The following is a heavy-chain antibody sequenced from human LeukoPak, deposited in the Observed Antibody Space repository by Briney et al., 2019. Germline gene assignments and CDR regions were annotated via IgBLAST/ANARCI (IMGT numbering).Heavy chain of an antibody. CDR2: ISYDGSNK. D-gene: IGHD5-24*01. Sequence: PGGSLRLSCAASGFIFSSYAMRWVRQAPGKGLEWVAIISYDGSNKDYADSVKGRFTISRDNSKNTLYVQMNSLRAEDTAVYYCATRAPYQRDGYNPIPRGGAFDIWGQGTMVTVSS. J-gene: IGHJ3*02. V-gene: IGHV3-30*04. CDR3: ATRAPYQRDGYNPIPRGGAFDI. CDR1: GFIFSSYA.